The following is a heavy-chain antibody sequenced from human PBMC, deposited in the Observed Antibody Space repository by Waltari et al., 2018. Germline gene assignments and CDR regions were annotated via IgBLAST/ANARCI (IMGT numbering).Heavy chain of an antibody. CDR2: IDYSGNT. Sequence: QLQLQESGPGLVKPSETLSLTCTVSGGSIGSSNNYWGWIRQPPGKWLELIGSIDYSGNTYYNPSLKSRVTISEDTSKNQFSLRLSSATAADTAVYYCARSGTYRGYFDYWGQGTLVTVSS. CDR3: ARSGTYRGYFDY. CDR1: GGSIGSSNNY. J-gene: IGHJ4*02. V-gene: IGHV4-39*01. D-gene: IGHD1-26*01.